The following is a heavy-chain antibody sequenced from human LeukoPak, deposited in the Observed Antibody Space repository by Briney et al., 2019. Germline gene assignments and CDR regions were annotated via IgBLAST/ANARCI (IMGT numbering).Heavy chain of an antibody. CDR1: GFTFSDYY. D-gene: IGHD3-3*01. J-gene: IGHJ6*03. Sequence: PGGSLRLSCAASGFTFSDYYISWIRQAPGKGLEWVSYISSSGSTIYYADSVKGRFTISRDNAKNSLYLQMNSLRAEDTAVYYCAKGYYDFWSGYYSYYYMDVWGKGTTVTVSS. CDR2: ISSSGSTI. V-gene: IGHV3-11*04. CDR3: AKGYYDFWSGYYSYYYMDV.